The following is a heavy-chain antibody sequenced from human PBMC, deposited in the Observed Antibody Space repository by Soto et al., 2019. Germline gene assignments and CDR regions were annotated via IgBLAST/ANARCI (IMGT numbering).Heavy chain of an antibody. CDR1: GFTFSSYW. J-gene: IGHJ4*02. D-gene: IGHD1-26*01. CDR3: ARDRLVGPYQT. V-gene: IGHV3-7*01. CDR2: IKQDGSEK. Sequence: GSLRLSCAASGFTFSSYWMSWDRQAPGKGLEWVANIKQDGSEKYYVDSVKGRFTISRDNAKNSLYLRMNSLRVDDTAVYYCARDRLVGPYQTWGQGTLVTVSS.